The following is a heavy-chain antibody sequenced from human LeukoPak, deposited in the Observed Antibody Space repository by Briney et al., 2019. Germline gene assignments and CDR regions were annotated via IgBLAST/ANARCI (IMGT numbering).Heavy chain of an antibody. V-gene: IGHV4-59*08. D-gene: IGHD4-23*01. Sequence: SETLSLTCTGSGGSISSYCWSWIRQPPGKELEGSGNIYYSGSTNYNPSLQSRVTISVDTSKNQFSLKLSSVTAADTAVYYCARDRNSDYYYYGMDVWGQGTTVTVSS. CDR3: ARDRNSDYYYYGMDV. J-gene: IGHJ6*02. CDR1: GGSISSYC. CDR2: IYYSGST.